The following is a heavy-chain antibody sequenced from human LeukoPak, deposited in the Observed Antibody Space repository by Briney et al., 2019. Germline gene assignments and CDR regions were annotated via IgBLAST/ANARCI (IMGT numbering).Heavy chain of an antibody. CDR2: INSDGIST. J-gene: IGHJ4*02. Sequence: GGSLRLSCAASRFTFSRYWMHWVRPAPGKGLVWVSRINSDGISTSYADSVKGRFTISRDNAKNTLYLQMNSLRAEDTAVYYCARDGNYYDSSGPADYWGQGTLVTVSS. CDR1: RFTFSRYW. D-gene: IGHD3-22*01. CDR3: ARDGNYYDSSGPADY. V-gene: IGHV3-74*01.